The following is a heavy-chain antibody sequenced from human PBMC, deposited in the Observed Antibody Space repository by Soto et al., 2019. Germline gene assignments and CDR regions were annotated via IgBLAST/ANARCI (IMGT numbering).Heavy chain of an antibody. Sequence: QLQLQESGPGLVKPSETLSLTCTVSGGSISSGSYNWGWIRQPPGKGLEWIGSIHYSGNTYYNPSPESRVTIPVVTSTNQFSLKPSSVNAADTAVYHFTRPTGSGNWCWNPFDIWGQGTMVTVSS. CDR1: GGSISSGSYN. V-gene: IGHV4-39*01. D-gene: IGHD1-1*01. CDR2: IHYSGNT. J-gene: IGHJ3*02. CDR3: TRPTGSGNWCWNPFDI.